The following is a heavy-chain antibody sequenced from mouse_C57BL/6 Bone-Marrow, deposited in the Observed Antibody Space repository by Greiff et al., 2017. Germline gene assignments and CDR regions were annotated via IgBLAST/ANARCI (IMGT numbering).Heavy chain of an antibody. V-gene: IGHV14-2*01. CDR3: ARWLRQGFAY. Sequence: VQLLQSGAEFVKPGASVKLSCTASGFNINDYYMYWVKQRPEQGLEWIGRIDPEDGETKYAPNFPGQVTITADTSSNPAYLQLSSLKSEDTAVYYCARWLRQGFAYWGQGTLVTVSA. D-gene: IGHD2-2*01. CDR1: GFNINDYY. CDR2: IDPEDGET. J-gene: IGHJ3*01.